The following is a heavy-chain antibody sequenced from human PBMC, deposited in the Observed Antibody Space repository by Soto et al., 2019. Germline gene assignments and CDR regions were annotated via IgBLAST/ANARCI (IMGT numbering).Heavy chain of an antibody. J-gene: IGHJ6*02. D-gene: IGHD6-6*01. CDR2: IYSGGST. CDR3: ARDAVEYSSSHYYYYYGMDV. CDR1: GFTVSSNY. Sequence: PGGSLRLSCAASGFTVSSNYMSWVRQAPGKGLEWVSVIYSGGSTYYADSVKGRFTISRDNSKNTLYLQMNSLRAEDTAVYYCARDAVEYSSSHYYYYYGMDVWGQGTTVTVSS. V-gene: IGHV3-53*01.